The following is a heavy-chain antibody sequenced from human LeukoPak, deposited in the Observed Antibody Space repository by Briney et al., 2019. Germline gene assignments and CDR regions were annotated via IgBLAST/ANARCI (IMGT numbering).Heavy chain of an antibody. CDR2: ISSSSSYI. Sequence: PGGSLRLSCAAPGFTFSSYSMNWVRQAPGKGLEWVSSISSSSSYIYYADSVKGRFTISRDNSKNTLYMQMNSLRAEDTAVYYCATFSGDPGIAWSQGTLVTVSS. V-gene: IGHV3-21*04. D-gene: IGHD4-17*01. CDR1: GFTFSSYS. CDR3: ATFSGDPGIA. J-gene: IGHJ5*02.